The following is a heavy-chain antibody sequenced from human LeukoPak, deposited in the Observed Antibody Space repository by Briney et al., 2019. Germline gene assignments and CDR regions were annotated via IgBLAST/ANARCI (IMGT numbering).Heavy chain of an antibody. CDR3: AREGATMVRGVINWFDP. V-gene: IGHV1-2*02. CDR1: GGTFSSYA. D-gene: IGHD3-10*01. J-gene: IGHJ5*02. CDR2: INPNSGGT. Sequence: ASVKVSCKASGGTFSSYAISWVRQAPGQGLEWMGWINPNSGGTNYAQKFQGRVTMTRDTSISTAYMELSRLRSDDTAVYYCAREGATMVRGVINWFDPWGQGTLVTVSS.